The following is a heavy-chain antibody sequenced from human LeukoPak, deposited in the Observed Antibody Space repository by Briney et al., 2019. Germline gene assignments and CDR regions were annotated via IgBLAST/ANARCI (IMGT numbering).Heavy chain of an antibody. Sequence: PSETLSLTCTVSGASISSYYWSWIRQPPGKGLEWIGYIYYSGSTNYHPALKSRVTISEDTSKNQISLKLSSVTAADTAVYYCARVRGYYDSSGYDYWGQGTLVTVSS. CDR1: GASISSYY. CDR3: ARVRGYYDSSGYDY. CDR2: IYYSGST. D-gene: IGHD3-22*01. J-gene: IGHJ4*02. V-gene: IGHV4-59*01.